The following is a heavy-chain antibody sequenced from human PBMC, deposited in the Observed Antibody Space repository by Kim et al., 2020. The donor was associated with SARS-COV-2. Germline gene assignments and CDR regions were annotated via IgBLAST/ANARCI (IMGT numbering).Heavy chain of an antibody. D-gene: IGHD3-9*01. J-gene: IGHJ2*01. CDR3: VRLHPPFFTGYWYFDL. CDR2: IYYSGST. CDR1: GVSISSYY. Sequence: SETLSLTCTVSGVSISSYYWSWIRQPPGKGLEWIGYIYYSGSTNYNPSLMSRVTILVDTSKNQFFLKLRSVTAADTAVYYCVRLHPPFFTGYWYFDLWGRGTLVTVSS. V-gene: IGHV4-59*08.